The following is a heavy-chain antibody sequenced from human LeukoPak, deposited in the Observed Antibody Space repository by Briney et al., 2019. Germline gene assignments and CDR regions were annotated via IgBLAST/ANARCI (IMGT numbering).Heavy chain of an antibody. Sequence: GRSLRLSCVASGFTFSSYGMHWVRQAPGKGLEWVAVIWYDGSNKYYADSVKGRFTISRDNSKNTLYLQMNSLRAEDTAVYYCARDPYGEGHFDYWGQGTLVTVSS. J-gene: IGHJ4*02. CDR3: ARDPYGEGHFDY. D-gene: IGHD4-17*01. CDR1: GFTFSSYG. V-gene: IGHV3-33*01. CDR2: IWYDGSNK.